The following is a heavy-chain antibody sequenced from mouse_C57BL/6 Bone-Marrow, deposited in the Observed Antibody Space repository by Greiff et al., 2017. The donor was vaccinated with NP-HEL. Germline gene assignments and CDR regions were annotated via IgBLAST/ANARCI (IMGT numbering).Heavy chain of an antibody. D-gene: IGHD1-1*01. J-gene: IGHJ1*03. CDR1: GFTFSDYY. CDR2: INYDGSST. Sequence: DVKLVESEGGLVQPGSSMKLSCTASGFTFSDYYMAWVRQVPEKGLEWVANINYDGSSTYYLDSLTSRFIISRDNAKNILYLQMSSLKSEDTATYYCARGPPYYYGSLYWYFDVWGTGTTVTVSS. CDR3: ARGPPYYYGSLYWYFDV. V-gene: IGHV5-16*01.